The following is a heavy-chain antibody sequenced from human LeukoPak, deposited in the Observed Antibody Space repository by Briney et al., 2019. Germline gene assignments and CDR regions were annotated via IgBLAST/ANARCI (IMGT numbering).Heavy chain of an antibody. CDR2: ISGSGGNT. D-gene: IGHD7-27*01. V-gene: IGHV3-23*01. CDR1: GFTFSSYA. J-gene: IGHJ4*02. CDR3: AIDPNWGTHS. Sequence: GGSLRLSCAASGFTFSSYAMSWVRQAPGKGLEWVSGISGSGGNTNYADSVKGRSTISRDNSKNTLYLQMSTLRAEDTAVYYCAIDPNWGTHSWGQGVLVTVSS.